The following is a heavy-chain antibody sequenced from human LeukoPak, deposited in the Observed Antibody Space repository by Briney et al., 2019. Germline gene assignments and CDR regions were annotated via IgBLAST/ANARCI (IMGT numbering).Heavy chain of an antibody. Sequence: PGGSLRLSCAASGFTFDDYGMSWVRQAPGKGLEWVSGLNWNGGTTDYADSVKGRFTISRDDAKNSLYLQMNSLRAEDTALYYCARGRFFGSGNYIPWYFDFWGQGTLVTVSS. CDR2: LNWNGGTT. CDR3: ARGRFFGSGNYIPWYFDF. V-gene: IGHV3-20*04. D-gene: IGHD3-10*01. J-gene: IGHJ4*02. CDR1: GFTFDDYG.